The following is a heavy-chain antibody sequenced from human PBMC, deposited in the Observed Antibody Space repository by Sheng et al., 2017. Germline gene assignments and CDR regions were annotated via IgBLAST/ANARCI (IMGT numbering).Heavy chain of an antibody. CDR3: ATLTVAGTLGTHSSWFDP. Sequence: QVQLVQSGAEVKKPGSSVKVSCKASGGTFSSYAISWVRQAPGQGLEWMGGIIPILGIANYAQKFQGRVTITADKSTSTAYMELSSLRSEDTAVYYCATLTVAGTLGTHSSWFDPWGQGTLVTVSS. V-gene: IGHV1-69*04. D-gene: IGHD6-19*01. J-gene: IGHJ5*02. CDR2: IIPILGIA. CDR1: GGTFSSYA.